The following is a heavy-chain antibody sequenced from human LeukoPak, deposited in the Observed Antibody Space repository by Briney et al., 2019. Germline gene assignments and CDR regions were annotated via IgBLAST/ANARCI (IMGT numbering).Heavy chain of an antibody. V-gene: IGHV4-31*03. Sequence: SETLPLTCTVSGGSISSGGYYWSWIRQHPGKGLEWIGYIYYSGSTYYNPSLKSRVTISVDTSKNQFSLKLSSVTAADTAVYYCARVAVVTATPFDYWGQGTLVTVSS. CDR3: ARVAVVTATPFDY. CDR2: IYYSGST. CDR1: GGSISSGGYY. J-gene: IGHJ4*02. D-gene: IGHD2-21*02.